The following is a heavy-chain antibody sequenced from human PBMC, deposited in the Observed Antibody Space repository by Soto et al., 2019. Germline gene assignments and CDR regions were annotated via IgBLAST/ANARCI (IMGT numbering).Heavy chain of an antibody. Sequence: GASVKVSCKASGYTFTSYYMHWVRQAPGQGLEWMGIINPSGGSTSYAQKFQGRVTMTRDTSTSTVYMELSSLRSEDTAVYYCARDGSGYYGSGSYHPGGYYYYGMDFWGQGTTVTVSS. CDR1: GYTFTSYY. CDR2: INPSGGST. V-gene: IGHV1-46*01. J-gene: IGHJ6*02. D-gene: IGHD3-10*01. CDR3: ARDGSGYYGSGSYHPGGYYYYGMDF.